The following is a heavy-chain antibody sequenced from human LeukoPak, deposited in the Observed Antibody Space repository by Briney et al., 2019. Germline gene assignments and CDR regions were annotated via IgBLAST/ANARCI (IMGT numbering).Heavy chain of an antibody. CDR2: IIPIFGTA. V-gene: IGHV1-69*05. CDR3: ARGRTDGYNSDAFDI. CDR1: GGTFSSYA. D-gene: IGHD5-24*01. J-gene: IGHJ3*02. Sequence: SVKVSCKASGGTFSSYAISWVRQAPGQGLEWMGGIIPIFGTANYAQKFQGRVTITTDESTSTAYMELSSLRSEDTAVYYCARGRTDGYNSDAFDIWGQGTMVTVST.